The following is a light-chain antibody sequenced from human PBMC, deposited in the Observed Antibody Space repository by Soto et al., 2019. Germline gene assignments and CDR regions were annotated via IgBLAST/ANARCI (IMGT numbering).Light chain of an antibody. CDR1: QSLSSSY. V-gene: IGKV3-20*01. CDR3: QRFGTSPPWT. Sequence: EIVLTQSPGTLSLSPGERATLSCRASQSLSSSYLAWYQQKPGQAPRLLIYGTSIRATGIPDRFSGSGSGTDFTLTITRLEPEDFVVYYCQRFGTSPPWTFGQGTKV. J-gene: IGKJ1*01. CDR2: GTS.